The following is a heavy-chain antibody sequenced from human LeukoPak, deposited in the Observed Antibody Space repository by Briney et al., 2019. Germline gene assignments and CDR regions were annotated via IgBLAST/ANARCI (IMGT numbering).Heavy chain of an antibody. J-gene: IGHJ4*02. CDR3: ARSLYYGPGSYSPPFDY. CDR1: GYTFTGYY. Sequence: ASVKVSCKASGYTFTGYYMHWVRQAPGQGLEWMGWINPNSGGTNYAQKFQGRVTMTRDTSISTAYMELSRLRSDDTAVYYCARSLYYGPGSYSPPFDYWGQGTLVTVSS. CDR2: INPNSGGT. D-gene: IGHD3-10*01. V-gene: IGHV1-2*02.